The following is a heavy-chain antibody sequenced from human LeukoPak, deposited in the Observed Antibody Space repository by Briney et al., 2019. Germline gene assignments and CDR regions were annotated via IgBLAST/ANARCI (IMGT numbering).Heavy chain of an antibody. V-gene: IGHV4-59*01. D-gene: IGHD2-21*02. Sequence: SETLSLTCTVSGGSINSYYWSWIRQPPGKGLEWIGFIYYSVSSLYNPSLKSRVTISVDTSKNQFSLNLSSVTAPDTAVYYCARLGVGSGGDCLDDYWGQGTLVTVSS. CDR3: ARLGVGSGGDCLDDY. J-gene: IGHJ4*02. CDR2: IYYSVSS. CDR1: GGSINSYY.